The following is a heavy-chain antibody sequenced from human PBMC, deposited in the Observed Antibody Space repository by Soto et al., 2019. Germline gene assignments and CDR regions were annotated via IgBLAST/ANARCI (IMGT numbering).Heavy chain of an antibody. CDR1: GGSISSGGYS. Sequence: SETLSLTCAVSGGSISSGGYSWSWIRQPPGKGLEWIGYIYHSRSTYYNPSLKSRVTISVDRSKNQFSLKLSSVTAADTAVYYCARGASGYSGYESYYYYYGMDVWGQGTTVTVSS. CDR2: IYHSRST. V-gene: IGHV4-30-2*01. D-gene: IGHD5-12*01. CDR3: ARGASGYSGYESYYYYYGMDV. J-gene: IGHJ6*02.